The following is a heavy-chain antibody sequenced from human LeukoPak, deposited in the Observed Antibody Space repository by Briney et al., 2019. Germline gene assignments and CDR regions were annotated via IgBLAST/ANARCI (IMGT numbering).Heavy chain of an antibody. CDR1: GFTVSSNY. Sequence: GGSLRLSCAASGFTVSSNYMSWVRQAPGKGLEWVSVIYSGGSTYYADSVKGRFTISRDNSKNTLYLQMNSLGAEDTAVYYCARADLSGDYFDYWGQGTLVTVSS. CDR3: ARADLSGDYFDY. V-gene: IGHV3-66*01. CDR2: IYSGGST. D-gene: IGHD3-10*01. J-gene: IGHJ4*02.